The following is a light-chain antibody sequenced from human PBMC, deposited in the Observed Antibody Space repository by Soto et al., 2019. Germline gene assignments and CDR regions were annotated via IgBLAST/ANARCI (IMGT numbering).Light chain of an antibody. J-gene: IGKJ1*01. CDR3: QRYNPYSPWT. CDR1: QSITGW. V-gene: IGKV1-5*03. Sequence: DIQMTQSPSTLSASVGDRVTITCRASQSITGWLAWFQQKPGKAPKLLISKASSLQSGVPSRFSGSGSGTEFTLTISSLQPDDFATYYCQRYNPYSPWTFGQGTKVDIK. CDR2: KAS.